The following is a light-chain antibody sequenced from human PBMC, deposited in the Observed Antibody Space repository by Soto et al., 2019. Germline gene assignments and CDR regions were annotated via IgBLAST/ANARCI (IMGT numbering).Light chain of an antibody. V-gene: IGKV1-9*01. CDR2: LAS. CDR1: QGIRNY. CDR3: QYLNSFPLT. J-gene: IGKJ4*01. Sequence: IQFTQSPSSLSAAVGDRVTITSRSSQGIRNYLAWYQQKPGKAPNLLIYLASTLQGGVPSRFSGSGSGTDFSLTISSLQPEDVATYYCQYLNSFPLTFGGGTKVELK.